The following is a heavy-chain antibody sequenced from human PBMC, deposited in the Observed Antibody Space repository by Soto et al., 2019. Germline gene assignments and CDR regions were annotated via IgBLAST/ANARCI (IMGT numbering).Heavy chain of an antibody. V-gene: IGHV1-18*01. CDR3: ARDPNHYDILTGYPSSAAFDL. CDR1: GYSFTSYG. Sequence: ASVKVSCKASGYSFTSYGISWVRQAPGQGLEWMGWISAYNGNTNYAQKLQGRVTMTTDTSTSTAYMELRSLRSDDTAVYYCARDPNHYDILTGYPSSAAFDLWGQGTMVTVSS. CDR2: ISAYNGNT. J-gene: IGHJ3*01. D-gene: IGHD3-9*01.